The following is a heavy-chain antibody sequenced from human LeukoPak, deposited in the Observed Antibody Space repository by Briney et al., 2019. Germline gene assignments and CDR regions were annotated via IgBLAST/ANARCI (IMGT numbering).Heavy chain of an antibody. Sequence: GGSLRLSCAASGFTVSSNYMSWVRQAPGKGLEWVSVIYSGGSTYYADSVKGRFTISRDNSKNTLYPQMNSLRAEDTAVCYCARPGGYYGSGSYLDYWGQGTLVTVSS. D-gene: IGHD3-10*01. CDR1: GFTVSSNY. CDR3: ARPGGYYGSGSYLDY. V-gene: IGHV3-53*01. J-gene: IGHJ4*02. CDR2: IYSGGST.